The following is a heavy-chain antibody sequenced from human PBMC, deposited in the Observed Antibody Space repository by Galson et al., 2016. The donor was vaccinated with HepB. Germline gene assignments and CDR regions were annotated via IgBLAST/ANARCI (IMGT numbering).Heavy chain of an antibody. V-gene: IGHV1-2*06. Sequence: SVKVSCKASGYIFTGHLMHWVRQAPGQGLEWMGRINPNTGGTNYAQKFQGRVTLTRDTSDRTAYMELSGLRSDDTALYYCARVRRGRAVAGKVYYYYGLDVWGQGTTVIVSS. CDR2: INPNTGGT. CDR3: ARVRRGRAVAGKVYYYYGLDV. J-gene: IGHJ6*02. D-gene: IGHD6-13*01. CDR1: GYIFTGHL.